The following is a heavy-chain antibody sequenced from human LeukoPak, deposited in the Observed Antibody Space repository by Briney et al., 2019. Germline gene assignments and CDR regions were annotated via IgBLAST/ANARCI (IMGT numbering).Heavy chain of an antibody. CDR1: GFTFSSYG. V-gene: IGHV3-23*01. Sequence: GGSLRLSCAASGFTFSSYGMSWVRQAPGKGLEWVSAISGSGGSTYYADSVKGRFTISRDNSKNTLYLQVNSLRAEDTAVYYCAKDLALLWFGGGENYFDYWGQGTLVTVSS. D-gene: IGHD3-10*01. CDR2: ISGSGGST. J-gene: IGHJ4*02. CDR3: AKDLALLWFGGGENYFDY.